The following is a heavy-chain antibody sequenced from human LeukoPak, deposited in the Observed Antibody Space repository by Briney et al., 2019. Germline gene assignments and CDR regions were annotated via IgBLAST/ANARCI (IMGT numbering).Heavy chain of an antibody. V-gene: IGHV3-21*01. CDR3: ARRHYYDRSGYYLLRPGRFDY. CDR2: ISSSSSYI. Sequence: GGSLRLSCAASGFTFSSYSMNWVRQAPGKGLEWVSSISSSSSYIYYADSVKGRFTISRDNAKNSLYLQMNSLRAEDTAVYYCARRHYYDRSGYYLLRPGRFDYWGQGTLVTVSS. CDR1: GFTFSSYS. J-gene: IGHJ4*02. D-gene: IGHD3-22*01.